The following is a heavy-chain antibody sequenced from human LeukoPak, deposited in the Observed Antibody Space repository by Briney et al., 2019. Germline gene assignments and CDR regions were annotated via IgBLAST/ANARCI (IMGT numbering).Heavy chain of an antibody. CDR3: ARHGYTSSSNAFDI. J-gene: IGHJ3*02. Sequence: TSETLSLTCTVSGGSISSYYWSWIRQPPGKGLEWIGYIYYSGSTNYNPSLKSRVTISVDTSKNQFSLKLSSVTAADTAVYYCARHGYTSSSNAFDIWGQGTMVTVSS. D-gene: IGHD6-6*01. CDR1: GGSISSYY. CDR2: IYYSGST. V-gene: IGHV4-59*08.